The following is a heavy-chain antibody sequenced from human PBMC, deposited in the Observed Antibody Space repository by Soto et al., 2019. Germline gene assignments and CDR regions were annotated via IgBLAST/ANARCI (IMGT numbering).Heavy chain of an antibody. CDR1: GFTFSSYG. CDR3: AKDHGAYCGGDCHLYGMDV. CDR2: ISSDGSNK. J-gene: IGHJ6*02. D-gene: IGHD2-21*02. V-gene: IGHV3-30*18. Sequence: QVQLVESGGGVVQPGRSLRLSCAASGFTFSSYGMHWVRQAPGKGLEWVAVISSDGSNKYYADSVKGRFTISRDNSKNTLSLQMTSLRAEDTAVYYCAKDHGAYCGGDCHLYGMDVWGHGTTVTVSS.